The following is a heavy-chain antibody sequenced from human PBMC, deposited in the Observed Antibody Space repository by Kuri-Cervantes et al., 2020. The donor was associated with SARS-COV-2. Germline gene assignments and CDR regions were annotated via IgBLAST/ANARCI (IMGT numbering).Heavy chain of an antibody. J-gene: IGHJ3*01. CDR1: GFTFRSYW. D-gene: IGHD3-10*01. V-gene: IGHV3-7*01. Sequence: GESLKISCAASGFTFRSYWMSWVRQAPGKGLEWVANIKPDGSEKNYVDSVKGRFTISRDNAKNSLYLQTNSLRVEDTAVYYCVKSGRQYDVWGQGTMVTVSS. CDR3: VKSGRQYDV. CDR2: IKPDGSEK.